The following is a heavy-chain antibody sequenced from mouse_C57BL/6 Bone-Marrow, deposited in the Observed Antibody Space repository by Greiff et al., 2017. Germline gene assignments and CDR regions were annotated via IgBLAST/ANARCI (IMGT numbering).Heavy chain of an antibody. CDR3: APGDFDY. CDR1: GYTFTSYW. Sequence: QVHVKQPGAELVMPGASVKLSCKASGYTFTSYWMHWVKQRPGQGLEWIGEIDPSDSYTNYNQKFKGKSTLTVDKSSSTAYMQLSSLTSEDSAVYYCAPGDFDYWGQGTTLTVSS. J-gene: IGHJ2*01. V-gene: IGHV1-69*01. CDR2: IDPSDSYT.